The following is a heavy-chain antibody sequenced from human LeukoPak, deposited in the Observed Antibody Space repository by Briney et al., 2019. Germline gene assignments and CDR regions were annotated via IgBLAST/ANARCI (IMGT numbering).Heavy chain of an antibody. J-gene: IGHJ3*02. Sequence: SVKVSCKASGGTFSSYAISWVRQAPGQGLEWMGRIIPIFGTTNYAQKFQGRVTITTDESTSTAYMELSSLRSEDTAVYYCARDNEGDYGDYYAFDIWGQGTMVTVSS. CDR2: IIPIFGTT. CDR1: GGTFSSYA. D-gene: IGHD4-17*01. CDR3: ARDNEGDYGDYYAFDI. V-gene: IGHV1-69*05.